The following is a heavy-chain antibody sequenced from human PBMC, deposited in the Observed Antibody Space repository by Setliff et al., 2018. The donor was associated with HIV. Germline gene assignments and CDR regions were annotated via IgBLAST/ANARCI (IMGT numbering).Heavy chain of an antibody. D-gene: IGHD3-16*02. V-gene: IGHV1-2*06. CDR2: INPNSGGT. CDR1: GYSFTAYQ. Sequence: ASVKVSCKTFGYSFTAYQMHWLRQAPGQGLKWMGRINPNSGGTNYAQKFQGRVTMTRDTSISTAYMELSSLRVEDTAVYYCARELYREWDYWGQGTLVTVSS. CDR3: ARELYREWDY. J-gene: IGHJ4*02.